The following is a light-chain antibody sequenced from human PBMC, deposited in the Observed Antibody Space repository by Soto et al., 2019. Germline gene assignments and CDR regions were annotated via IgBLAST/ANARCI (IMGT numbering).Light chain of an antibody. CDR3: SSYTSTNSWV. CDR2: DVS. Sequence: QSALTQSASVSGSPGQSITISCIGTSSDVGGYNYVSWYQQHPGKAPKLIIYDVSNRPSGVSTRFSGSKSGNTASLTISGLQAEDEADYSCSSYTSTNSWVFGGGTKVTVL. V-gene: IGLV2-14*01. CDR1: SSDVGGYNY. J-gene: IGLJ3*02.